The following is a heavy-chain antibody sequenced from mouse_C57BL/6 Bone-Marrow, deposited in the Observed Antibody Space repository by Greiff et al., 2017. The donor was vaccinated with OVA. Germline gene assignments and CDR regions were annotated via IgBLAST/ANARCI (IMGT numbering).Heavy chain of an antibody. V-gene: IGHV1-64*01. D-gene: IGHD1-1*01. J-gene: IGHJ1*03. CDR1: GYTFTSYW. CDR2: IHPNSGST. Sequence: VKLQQPGAELVKPGASVKLSCKASGYTFTSYWMHWVKQRPGQGLEWIGMIHPNSGSTNYNEKFKSKATLTVDKSSSTAYMQLSSLTSEDSAVYYCARGGSKFDWYFDVWGTGTTVTVSS. CDR3: ARGGSKFDWYFDV.